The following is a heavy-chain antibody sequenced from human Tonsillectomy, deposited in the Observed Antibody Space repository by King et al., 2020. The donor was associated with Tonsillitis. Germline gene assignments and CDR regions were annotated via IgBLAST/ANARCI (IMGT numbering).Heavy chain of an antibody. J-gene: IGHJ4*02. D-gene: IGHD4-11*01. CDR3: ARDLPPTTVTTAPDY. CDR2: ISSSSSYI. Sequence: DVQLVESGGGLVKPGGSLRLSCAASGFTFSSYSMNWVRQAPGKGLEWVSSISSSSSYIYYADSVKGRLPISRKNAKNSLYLQMNSLRAEDTAVYYGARDLPPTTVTTAPDYWGQGTLVAVSS. V-gene: IGHV3-21*01. CDR1: GFTFSSYS.